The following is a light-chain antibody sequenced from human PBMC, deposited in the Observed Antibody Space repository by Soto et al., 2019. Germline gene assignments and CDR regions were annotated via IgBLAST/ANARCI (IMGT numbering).Light chain of an antibody. CDR1: QSIRTW. CDR3: QQYNTNPWT. Sequence: DIQMTQSPSTLSASVGDRVTITCRASQSIRTWLAWYQQKTGKAPKLLIYDASSLKSGVPSRFSGGGSGTEFTLTISSLQPDDFTTYYFQQYNTNPWTFGQGTKVDIK. J-gene: IGKJ1*01. CDR2: DAS. V-gene: IGKV1-5*01.